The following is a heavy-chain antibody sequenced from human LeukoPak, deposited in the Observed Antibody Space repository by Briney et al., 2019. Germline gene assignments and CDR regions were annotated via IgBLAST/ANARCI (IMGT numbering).Heavy chain of an antibody. CDR2: IIGSAVNT. CDR1: GLTVSSYG. Sequence: PGGSLRLSCGASGLTVSSYGMSWVRQAPGKGLEWVSTIIGSAVNTYYADSVKGRFTISRDDSKNTVYLQMNSLRAEDTAVCSCAKYTSGTSYRGLDQWGQGTLVTVSS. D-gene: IGHD3-10*01. V-gene: IGHV3-23*01. CDR3: AKYTSGTSYRGLDQ. J-gene: IGHJ4*02.